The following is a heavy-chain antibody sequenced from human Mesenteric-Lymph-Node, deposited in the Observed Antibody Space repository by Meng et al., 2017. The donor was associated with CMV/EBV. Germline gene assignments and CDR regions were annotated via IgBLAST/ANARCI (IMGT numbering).Heavy chain of an antibody. J-gene: IGHJ4*02. D-gene: IGHD3-3*01. Sequence: GESLKISCAASGFTFSSYAMSWVRQAPGKGLEWVSAISGSGGSTYYADSVKGRFTISRDNSKNTLYLQMNSPRAEDTAVYYCATSRTLRFLEWLLTYWGQGTLVTVSS. CDR3: ATSRTLRFLEWLLTY. V-gene: IGHV3-23*01. CDR1: GFTFSSYA. CDR2: ISGSGGST.